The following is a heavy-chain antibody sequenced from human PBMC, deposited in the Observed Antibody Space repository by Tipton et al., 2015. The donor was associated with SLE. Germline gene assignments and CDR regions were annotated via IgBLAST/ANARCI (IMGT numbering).Heavy chain of an antibody. CDR1: GASISSHY. Sequence: TLSLTCTVSGASISSHYWNWIRQPPGKGLEWIGNIYNNGNTNYNPSLKSRVTISVDTSRNQFFLKLSSVTAADTALYYCARAKRSSTTWGYWFYPWGQGTLATVSS. D-gene: IGHD2-2*01. CDR2: IYNNGNT. CDR3: ARAKRSSTTWGYWFYP. V-gene: IGHV4-59*11. J-gene: IGHJ5*02.